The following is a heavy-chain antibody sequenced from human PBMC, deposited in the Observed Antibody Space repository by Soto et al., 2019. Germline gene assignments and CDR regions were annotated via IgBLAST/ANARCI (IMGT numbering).Heavy chain of an antibody. D-gene: IGHD2-8*01. CDR2: ISYDGSNK. CDR3: AKDTTRYCTNGVCYGSGYFDY. V-gene: IGHV3-30*18. Sequence: QVQLVESGGGVVQPGRSLRLSCAASGFTFSSYGMHWVRQAPGKGLEWVAVISYDGSNKYYADSVKGRFTISRDNSKNTLYLQMNSLRAEDTAVYYCAKDTTRYCTNGVCYGSGYFDYWGQGTLVTVSS. CDR1: GFTFSSYG. J-gene: IGHJ4*02.